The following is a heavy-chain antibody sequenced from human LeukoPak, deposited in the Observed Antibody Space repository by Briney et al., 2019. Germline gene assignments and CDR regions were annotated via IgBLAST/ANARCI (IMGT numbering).Heavy chain of an antibody. CDR2: IYSGGST. V-gene: IGHV3-66*01. J-gene: IGHJ6*03. Sequence: GGSLRLSCAASGFTVSSNYMSWVRQAPGKGLEWVSVIYSGGSTYYADSVKGRFAISRDNSKNTLYLQMNSLRAEDTAVYYCARVGSVGYYYYYYMDVWGKGTTVTVSS. CDR1: GFTVSSNY. CDR3: ARVGSVGYYYYYYMDV. D-gene: IGHD1-26*01.